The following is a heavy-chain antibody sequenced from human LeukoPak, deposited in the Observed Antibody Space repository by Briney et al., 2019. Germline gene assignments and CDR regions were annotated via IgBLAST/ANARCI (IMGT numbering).Heavy chain of an antibody. Sequence: ASVKVSXKASGYTFTSYYMHWGRQAPGQGLEWMGIINPSGGSTSYAQKFQGRVTMTRDTSTSTVYMELSSLRSEDTAVYYCARDGVSGWYHWGQGTLVTVSS. V-gene: IGHV1-46*01. CDR2: INPSGGST. CDR3: ARDGVSGWYH. CDR1: GYTFTSYY. J-gene: IGHJ5*02. D-gene: IGHD6-19*01.